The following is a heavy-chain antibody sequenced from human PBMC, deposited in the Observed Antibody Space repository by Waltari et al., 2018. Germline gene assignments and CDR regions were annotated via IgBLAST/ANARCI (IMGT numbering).Heavy chain of an antibody. Sequence: QVQLVQSGAEVKKPGSSVKVSCKASGGTFSSYTISWVRQAPGQGLEWMGRSIPIRGIANYAQKFQGRVTITADKSTSTAYMELSSLRSEDTAVYYCARGPYGDYGESFDYWGQGTLVTVSS. CDR3: ARGPYGDYGESFDY. CDR2: SIPIRGIA. CDR1: GGTFSSYT. J-gene: IGHJ4*02. D-gene: IGHD4-17*01. V-gene: IGHV1-69*02.